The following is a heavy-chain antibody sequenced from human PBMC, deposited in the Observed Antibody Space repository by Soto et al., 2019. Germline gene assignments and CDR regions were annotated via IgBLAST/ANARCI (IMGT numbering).Heavy chain of an antibody. V-gene: IGHV4-39*01. CDR2: IYYSGST. D-gene: IGHD4-17*01. Sequence: QLQLQESGPGLVKPSETLSLTCTVSGGSISSSSYYWGWIRQPPGKGLEWIGSIYYSGSTYYNPSLKSRVTISVDTSKNQFSLKRSSVTAADTAVYYCARHSTVTDYFDYWGQGTLVTVSS. J-gene: IGHJ4*02. CDR1: GGSISSSSYY. CDR3: ARHSTVTDYFDY.